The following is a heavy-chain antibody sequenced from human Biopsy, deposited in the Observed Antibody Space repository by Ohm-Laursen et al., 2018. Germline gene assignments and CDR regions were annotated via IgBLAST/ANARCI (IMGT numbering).Heavy chain of an antibody. CDR3: ARGSYYGSGSYDNRADAFDT. CDR1: GYTFTSYE. D-gene: IGHD3-10*01. CDR2: ISGYNGNT. Sequence: SSVKVSCKTSGYTFTSYEINWVRQATGQGLEWMGWISGYNGNTNYAQKFQGRVAMTTDTSTSTAYMELRSLRSDDTAVYYCARGSYYGSGSYDNRADAFDTWGQGTRVTVSS. J-gene: IGHJ3*02. V-gene: IGHV1-18*01.